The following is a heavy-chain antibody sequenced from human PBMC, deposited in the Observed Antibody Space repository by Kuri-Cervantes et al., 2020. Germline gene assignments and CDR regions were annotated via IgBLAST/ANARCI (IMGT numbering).Heavy chain of an antibody. D-gene: IGHD3-22*01. V-gene: IGHV6-1*01. CDR2: TYYRSKWYN. CDR3: ARVRYYYGSSGYYPGDYYYGMDV. J-gene: IGHJ6*02. CDR1: GDSVSSNSAA. Sequence: LRLSCAISGDSVSSNSAAWNWIRQSPSRGLEWLGRTYYRSKWYNDYAVSVKSRITINPDTSKNQFSLQLNSVTPEDTAVYYCARVRYYYGSSGYYPGDYYYGMDVWGQGTTVTVSS.